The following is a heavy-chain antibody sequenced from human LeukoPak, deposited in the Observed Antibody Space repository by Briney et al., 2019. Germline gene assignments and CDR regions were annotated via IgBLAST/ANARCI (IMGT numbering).Heavy chain of an antibody. D-gene: IGHD2-8*01. V-gene: IGHV1-24*01. J-gene: IGHJ6*03. CDR1: GYTLTELS. CDR3: ARDGGYCTNGVCYTQGYYYYYMDV. Sequence: ASVKVSCKVSGYTLTELSMHWVRQAPGKGLEWMGGFDPEDGETIYAQKFQGRVTMTEDTSTDTAYMELSSLRSEDTAVYYCARDGGYCTNGVCYTQGYYYYYMDVWGKGTTVTVSS. CDR2: FDPEDGET.